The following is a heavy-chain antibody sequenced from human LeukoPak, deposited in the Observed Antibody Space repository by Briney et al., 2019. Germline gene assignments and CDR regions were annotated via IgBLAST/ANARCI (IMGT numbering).Heavy chain of an antibody. CDR1: GVPISSDY. Sequence: SETLSLTCTVSGVPISSDYWSWIRQSPGKGLEWIGYIYYSVGTYYNPSLKSRVTISIDTSKNQFSLKLSSVTAADTAMYYCARGKRYFDYWGQGTLVTVSS. J-gene: IGHJ4*02. V-gene: IGHV4-59*01. CDR3: ARGKRYFDY. CDR2: IYYSVGT.